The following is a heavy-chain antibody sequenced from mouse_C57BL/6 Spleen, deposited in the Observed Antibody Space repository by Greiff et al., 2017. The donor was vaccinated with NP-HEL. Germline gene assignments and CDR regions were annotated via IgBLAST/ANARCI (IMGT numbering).Heavy chain of an antibody. J-gene: IGHJ2*01. CDR1: GYAFSSSW. CDR3: ARLGDYDWDY. D-gene: IGHD2-4*01. Sequence: QVQLQQSGPELVKPGASVKISCKASGYAFSSSWMNWVKQRPGKGLEWIGNINPSNGGTNYNEKFKSKATLTVDKSSSTAYMQLSSLTSEDSAVYYCARLGDYDWDYWGQGTTLTVSS. V-gene: IGHV1-53*01. CDR2: INPSNGGT.